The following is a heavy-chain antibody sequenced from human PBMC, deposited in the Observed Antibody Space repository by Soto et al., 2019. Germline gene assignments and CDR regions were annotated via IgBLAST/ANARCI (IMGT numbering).Heavy chain of an antibody. CDR2: IYYSGST. CDR3: ASLSRGYSYGYDSAFDI. V-gene: IGHV4-30-4*01. Sequence: QVQLQESGPGLVKPSQTLSLTCTVSGGSISSGDYYWSWIRQPPGKGLEWIGYIYYSGSTYYNPSLKSRVTISVDTSKNQFSLKLSSVTAADTAVYYCASLSRGYSYGYDSAFDIWGQGTMVTVSS. D-gene: IGHD5-18*01. J-gene: IGHJ3*02. CDR1: GGSISSGDYY.